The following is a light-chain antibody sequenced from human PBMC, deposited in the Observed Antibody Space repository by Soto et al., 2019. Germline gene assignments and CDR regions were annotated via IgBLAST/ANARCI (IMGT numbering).Light chain of an antibody. Sequence: DSQMTQSPSSVSAPVGDIVTISCRASQDISKWLAWFQQKPGKAPKLLISAASTLQSGVPSRFSGSGSGTEFTLTIQSLQPDDIGTYYYQKASNIPHTFGQGTQVEIK. CDR3: QKASNIPHT. V-gene: IGKV1-12*01. J-gene: IGKJ2*01. CDR2: AAS. CDR1: QDISKW.